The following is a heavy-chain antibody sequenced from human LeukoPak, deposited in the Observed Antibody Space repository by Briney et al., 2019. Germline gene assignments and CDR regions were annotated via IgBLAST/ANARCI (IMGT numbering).Heavy chain of an antibody. V-gene: IGHV3-30*18. CDR1: GFTFSSYG. Sequence: PGGSLRLSCAASGFTFSSYGMHWVRQAPGKGLEWVAVISCDGSNKYYADSVKGRFTISRDNSKNTLYLQMNSLRAEDTAVYYCAKVGAYSGSYYNFDYWGQGTLVTVSS. J-gene: IGHJ4*02. CDR3: AKVGAYSGSYYNFDY. CDR2: ISCDGSNK. D-gene: IGHD1-26*01.